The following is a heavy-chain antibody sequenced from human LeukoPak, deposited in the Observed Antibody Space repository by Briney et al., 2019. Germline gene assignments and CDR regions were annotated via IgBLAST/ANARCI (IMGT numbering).Heavy chain of an antibody. CDR2: IYSHGRT. J-gene: IGHJ3*02. CDR3: ARDSGRFDVFDI. Sequence: PGGSLRLSCAASGFTVSTNYMIWVRQAPGKGLEGVSVIYSHGRTYYADSVTGRFTISRDTSKNTLYLQMNSLRAEDTAVYYCARDSGRFDVFDIWGQGTMVTVSS. D-gene: IGHD3-10*01. V-gene: IGHV3-53*01. CDR1: GFTVSTNY.